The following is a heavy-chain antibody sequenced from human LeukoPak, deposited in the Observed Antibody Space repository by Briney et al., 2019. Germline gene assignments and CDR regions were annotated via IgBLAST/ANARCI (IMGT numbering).Heavy chain of an antibody. V-gene: IGHV3-48*01. CDR3: ARVAWFGEPLYFDY. Sequence: GGSLRLSCAASGFTFSTFSMNWVRQAPGKGLEWVSYISSNSYNIYHADSVKGRFTISRDNAENSLYLQMNSLRVEDTAVYYCARVAWFGEPLYFDYWGQGTLVTVSS. J-gene: IGHJ4*02. CDR1: GFTFSTFS. CDR2: ISSNSYNI. D-gene: IGHD3-10*01.